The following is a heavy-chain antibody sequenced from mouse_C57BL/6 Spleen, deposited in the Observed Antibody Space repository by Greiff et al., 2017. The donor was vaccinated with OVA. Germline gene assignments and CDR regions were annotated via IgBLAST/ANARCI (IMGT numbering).Heavy chain of an antibody. CDR1: GFTFSSYV. D-gene: IGHD4-1*01. J-gene: IGHJ2*01. CDR3: ASDRGGVSTGMSYLDY. Sequence: EVQVVESGGGLVKPGGSLKLSCAASGFTFSSYVMSWVRQTPEKRLEWVATISDGGSYTYYPDNVKGRFTISRDNAKNNLYLQMSHLKSEDTAMYYGASDRGGVSTGMSYLDYWGQGTTLTVSS. V-gene: IGHV5-4*01. CDR2: ISDGGSYT.